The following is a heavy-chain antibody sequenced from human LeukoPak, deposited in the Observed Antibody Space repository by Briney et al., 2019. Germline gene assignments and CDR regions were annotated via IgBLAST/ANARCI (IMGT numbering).Heavy chain of an antibody. Sequence: GGSLRLSCAASGFTFSSYAMHWVRQAPGKGVEWVAVISYDGSNKYYADSVKGRFTISRDNSKNTLYLQMNSLRAEDTAVYYCARDQTYYDFWSGPGTGAFDIWGQGTMVTVSS. V-gene: IGHV3-30-3*01. CDR1: GFTFSSYA. CDR2: ISYDGSNK. J-gene: IGHJ3*02. CDR3: ARDQTYYDFWSGPGTGAFDI. D-gene: IGHD3-3*01.